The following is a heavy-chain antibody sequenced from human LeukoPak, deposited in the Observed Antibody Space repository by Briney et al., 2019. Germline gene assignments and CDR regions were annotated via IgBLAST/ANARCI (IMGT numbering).Heavy chain of an antibody. CDR2: ISAYNGNT. Sequence: EASVKVSCKASGYTFTSYGISWVRQAPGQGLEWMGWISAYNGNTNYAQKLQGRVTMTTDTSTSTAYMELRSLRSDDTAVYYCAREFSGSNYGFPFDYWGQGTLVTVSS. CDR3: AREFSGSNYGFPFDY. V-gene: IGHV1-18*01. CDR1: GYTFTSYG. D-gene: IGHD1-26*01. J-gene: IGHJ4*02.